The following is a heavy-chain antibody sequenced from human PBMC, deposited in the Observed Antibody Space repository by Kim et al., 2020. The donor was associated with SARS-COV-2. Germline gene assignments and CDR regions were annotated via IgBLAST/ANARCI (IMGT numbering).Heavy chain of an antibody. CDR1: GDSVSSNIVG. J-gene: IGHJ4*02. D-gene: IGHD5-18*01. Sequence: SQTLSLTCAISGDSVSSNIVGWHWIRQTPWRGLEWLGRTYYRSKWNNDYAVSVKSRMTINPDTSKNQFSLQLNSVIPEDTAVYYCARGYRYGLDYWGQGTLVTVSS. V-gene: IGHV6-1*01. CDR2: TYYRSKWNN. CDR3: ARGYRYGLDY.